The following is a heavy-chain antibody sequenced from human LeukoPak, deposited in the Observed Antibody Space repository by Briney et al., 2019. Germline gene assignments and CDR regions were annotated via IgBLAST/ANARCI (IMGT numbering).Heavy chain of an antibody. V-gene: IGHV3-21*01. CDR1: GFTFSSYN. J-gene: IGHJ4*02. D-gene: IGHD6-19*01. CDR2: ISSRSSYI. CDR3: AKGKEPVAGSLSHFDY. Sequence: GGSLRLSYAASGFTFSSYNMNWVRQAPGKGLERVSSISSRSSYIHYADSLKGRFTISRDNAKNSLYRQMNSLRAEDTAVYYCAKGKEPVAGSLSHFDYWGQGTLVTVSS.